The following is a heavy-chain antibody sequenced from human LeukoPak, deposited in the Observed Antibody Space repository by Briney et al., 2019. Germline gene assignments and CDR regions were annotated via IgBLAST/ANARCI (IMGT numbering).Heavy chain of an antibody. V-gene: IGHV3-21*01. CDR2: ISSSGSYI. D-gene: IGHD2-2*02. CDR3: ARDEGHCSSTSCYSYMDV. J-gene: IGHJ6*03. Sequence: GGSLRLSCAASGFTFSSYSMNWVRQAPGKGLEWVSSISSSGSYIYYADSVKGRFTISRDNAKNSLYLQMNSLRAEDTAVYYCARDEGHCSSTSCYSYMDVWGKGTTVTVSS. CDR1: GFTFSSYS.